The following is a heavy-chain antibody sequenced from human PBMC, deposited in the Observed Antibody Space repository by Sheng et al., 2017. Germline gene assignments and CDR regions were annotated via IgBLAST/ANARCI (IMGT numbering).Heavy chain of an antibody. CDR1: GGTFSSYA. CDR2: IIPIFGTA. CDR3: ARVSPRTRAAAGQMGAFDI. Sequence: QVQLVQSGAEVKKPGSSVKVSCKASGGTFSSYAISWVRQAPGQGLEWMGGIIPIFGTANYAQKFQGRVTITADESTSTAYMELSSLRSEDTAVYYCARVSPRTRAAAGQMGAFDIWGQGTMVTVSS. D-gene: IGHD6-13*01. V-gene: IGHV1-69*13. J-gene: IGHJ3*02.